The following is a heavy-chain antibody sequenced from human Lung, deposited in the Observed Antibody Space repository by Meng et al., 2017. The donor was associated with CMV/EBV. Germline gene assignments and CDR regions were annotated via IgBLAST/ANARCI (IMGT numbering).Heavy chain of an antibody. D-gene: IGHD3-22*01. CDR2: ITSSGRTI. V-gene: IGHV3-11*01. J-gene: IGHJ4*02. CDR3: ARGSRVTMIVVAPSG. Sequence: LXCAASGFTFSDFYMSWIRQAPGKGLEWVSYITSSGRTIHYADSVKGRFTVSRDNAKNSLYLQMNSLRAEDTAVYYCARGSRVTMIVVAPSGWGQGTLVTVSS. CDR1: GFTFSDFY.